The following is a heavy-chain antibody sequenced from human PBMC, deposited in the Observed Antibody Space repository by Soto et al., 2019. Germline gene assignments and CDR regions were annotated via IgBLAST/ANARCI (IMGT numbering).Heavy chain of an antibody. V-gene: IGHV4-34*01. D-gene: IGHD2-21*02. Sequence: PSETLSLTCAVYGGSFSGYYWSWIRQPPGKGLEWIGEINHSGSTNYNPSLKSRVTISVDTSKNQFSLKLSSVTAADTAVYYCASGEPYCGGDCYSYDYWGQGTLVTVPS. CDR2: INHSGST. CDR1: GGSFSGYY. J-gene: IGHJ4*02. CDR3: ASGEPYCGGDCYSYDY.